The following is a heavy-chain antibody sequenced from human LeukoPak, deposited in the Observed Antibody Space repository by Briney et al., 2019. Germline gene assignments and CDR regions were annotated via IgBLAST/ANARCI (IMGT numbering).Heavy chain of an antibody. CDR3: ARQRRYFDWLLLGYGMDV. V-gene: IGHV4-39*01. CDR2: IYYSGST. Sequence: SETLSLTCTVSGDSISRSTYYWGWIRQPPGKGLEWIGSIYYSGSTYYNPSLKSRVTISVDTSKNQFSLKLSSVTAADTAVYYCARQRRYFDWLLLGYGMDVWGQGTTVTVSS. J-gene: IGHJ6*02. CDR1: GDSISRSTYY. D-gene: IGHD3-9*01.